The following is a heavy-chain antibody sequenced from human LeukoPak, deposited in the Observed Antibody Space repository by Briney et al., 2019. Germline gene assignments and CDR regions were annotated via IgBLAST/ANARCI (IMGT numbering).Heavy chain of an antibody. D-gene: IGHD6-19*01. J-gene: IGHJ4*02. CDR2: IYYSGTS. V-gene: IGHV4-59*08. CDR1: GGSISSFY. Sequence: SETLSLTCTVSGGSISSFYWSWIRQPPGKGLEWIGLIYYSGTSNYNPSLKSRVTISVDTSKNQFSLKLSSATAADTAVYYCARHPSVAGTKGGFDHWGQGTLVTVSS. CDR3: ARHPSVAGTKGGFDH.